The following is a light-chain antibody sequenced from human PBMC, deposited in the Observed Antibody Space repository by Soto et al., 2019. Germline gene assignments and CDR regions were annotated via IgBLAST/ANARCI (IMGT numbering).Light chain of an antibody. J-gene: IGKJ1*01. CDR1: QSVRNNY. CDR3: QQYGNSKT. CDR2: VAS. Sequence: EIVLTQSPGTLSLSPGERATLSCRASQSVRNNYLAWYQQKPGQAPRLLISVASNRATGIPDRFSGSGSGTDFTLSISSLEPEDFAVYYCQQYGNSKTFGQGTRVEIK. V-gene: IGKV3-20*01.